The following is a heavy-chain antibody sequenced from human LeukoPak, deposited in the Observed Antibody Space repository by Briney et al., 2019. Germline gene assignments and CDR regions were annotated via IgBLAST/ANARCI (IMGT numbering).Heavy chain of an antibody. V-gene: IGHV4-39*02. CDR3: V. Sequence: PSETLSLTCTVSSASISSSPYFWGWIRQSPGTGLEWIGSISYSGTTYYNPSLKSRVTISVDTSKNHFSLKLTSVTAADTAVYYKVWGQGTLVTVSS. J-gene: IGHJ1*01. CDR2: ISYSGTT. CDR1: SASISSSPYF.